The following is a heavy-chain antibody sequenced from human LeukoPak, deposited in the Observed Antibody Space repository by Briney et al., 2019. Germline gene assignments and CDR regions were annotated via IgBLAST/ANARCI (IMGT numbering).Heavy chain of an antibody. Sequence: TGGTLRLSCAASGFTFSSYGMSWVRQAPGKGLEWVSAISGSGGSTYYADSVKGRFTISRDNSKNTLYLQMNSLRAEDTAVYYCAKELLWFGGNAFDIWGQGTMVTVSS. CDR1: GFTFSSYG. D-gene: IGHD3-10*01. J-gene: IGHJ3*02. CDR2: ISGSGGST. V-gene: IGHV3-23*01. CDR3: AKELLWFGGNAFDI.